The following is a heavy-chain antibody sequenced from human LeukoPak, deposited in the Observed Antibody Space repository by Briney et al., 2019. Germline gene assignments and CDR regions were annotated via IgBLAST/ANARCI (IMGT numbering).Heavy chain of an antibody. J-gene: IGHJ4*02. D-gene: IGHD3-9*01. CDR1: GGSITGYY. CDR3: VRGNILTGYCFDF. V-gene: IGHV4-34*01. Sequence: SETLSLTCAVYGGSITGYYWSWIRQTPGRGLEWVGEIHYTGATSYNPSLKSRATISTDTSKNQFSLRLSSVTAADTAVYYCVRGNILTGYCFDFWGQGALVTVSS. CDR2: IHYTGAT.